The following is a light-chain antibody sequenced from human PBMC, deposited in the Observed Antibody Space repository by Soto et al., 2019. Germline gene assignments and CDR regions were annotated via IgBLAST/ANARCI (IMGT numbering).Light chain of an antibody. J-gene: IGLJ3*02. Sequence: QAVVTQEPSLTVYPGGTVILTCGSSTGAVTSGHSPYWFQQKPGQAPRTLIYDTSNKQSWTPARFSGSLLGGKAALTLSGAQPDDEADYYCLLSYSGARVFGGGTKLTVL. CDR1: TGAVTSGHS. CDR2: DTS. CDR3: LLSYSGARV. V-gene: IGLV7-46*01.